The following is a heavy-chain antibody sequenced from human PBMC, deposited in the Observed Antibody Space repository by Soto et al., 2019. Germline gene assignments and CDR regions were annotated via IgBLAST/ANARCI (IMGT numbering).Heavy chain of an antibody. CDR2: IGPSGNT. Sequence: EVQLLESGGDLVQPGGSLRLGCAASGFTFSNSGMRWVPQAPGQGLEWVSSIGPSGNTYYSDAVKGRFTISRDISKNTLFLQMDSMRAADTATYYCAKLLHNSYYNVMDVWGQGTTVTGSS. CDR3: AKLLHNSYYNVMDV. J-gene: IGHJ6*02. V-gene: IGHV3-23*01. CDR1: GFTFSNSG.